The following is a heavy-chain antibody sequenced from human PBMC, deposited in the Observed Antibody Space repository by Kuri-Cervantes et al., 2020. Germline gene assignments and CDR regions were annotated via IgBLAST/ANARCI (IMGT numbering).Heavy chain of an antibody. CDR2: ISGSGGST. V-gene: IGHV3-23*01. Sequence: GGSLRLSCAASGFTVSSNYMSWVRQAPGKGLEWVSAISGSGGSTYYADSVKGRFTISRDNSKNTLYLQMNSLRAEDTAVYYCARDGLSPAWYYGSGSPYWCWFDPWGQGTLVTVSS. CDR3: ARDGLSPAWYYGSGSPYWCWFDP. CDR1: GFTVSSNY. J-gene: IGHJ5*02. D-gene: IGHD3-10*01.